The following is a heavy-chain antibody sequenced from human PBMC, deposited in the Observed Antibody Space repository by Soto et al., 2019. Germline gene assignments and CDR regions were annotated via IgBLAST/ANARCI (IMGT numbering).Heavy chain of an antibody. D-gene: IGHD3-3*01. CDR1: GFTFSSYA. CDR2: ISGSGGST. V-gene: IGHV3-23*01. Sequence: EVQLLESGGGLVQPGGSLRLSCAASGFTFSSYAMSWVRQAPGKGLEWVSAISGSGGSTYYADSVKGRFTISRDNSKNTLELQINSLRAEDTAVYYCAKELDDFGVVIGGWGQGTLVTVSS. J-gene: IGHJ4*02. CDR3: AKELDDFGVVIGG.